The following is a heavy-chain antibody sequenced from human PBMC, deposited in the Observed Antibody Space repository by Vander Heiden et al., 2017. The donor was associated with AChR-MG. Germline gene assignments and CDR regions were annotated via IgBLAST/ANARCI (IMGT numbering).Heavy chain of an antibody. D-gene: IGHD2-15*01. J-gene: IGHJ4*02. CDR2: MNPNSGNT. CDR3: ARTRYCSGGSCYSPERPLDY. V-gene: IGHV1-8*01. Sequence: QVQLVQSGAEVKKPGASVKVSCKASGYTFTSYDINWVRQATGQGLEWMGWMNPNSGNTGYAQKFQGRVTMTRNTSISTAYMELSSLRSEDTAVYYCARTRYCSGGSCYSPERPLDYWGQGTLVTVSS. CDR1: GYTFTSYD.